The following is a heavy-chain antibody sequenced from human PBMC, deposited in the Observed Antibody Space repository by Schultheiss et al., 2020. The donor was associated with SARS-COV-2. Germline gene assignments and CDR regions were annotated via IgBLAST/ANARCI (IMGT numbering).Heavy chain of an antibody. CDR3: ARDSLFWEYYDILTGYPSCFDY. J-gene: IGHJ4*02. CDR2: IYYSGST. Sequence: SETLSLTCAVSGGSISSSNWWSWIRQHPGKGLEWIGYIYYSGSTYYNPSLKSRVTISVDTSKNQFSLKLSSVTAADTAVYYCARDSLFWEYYDILTGYPSCFDYWGQGTLVTVSS. V-gene: IGHV4-31*11. D-gene: IGHD3-9*01. CDR1: GGSISSSNW.